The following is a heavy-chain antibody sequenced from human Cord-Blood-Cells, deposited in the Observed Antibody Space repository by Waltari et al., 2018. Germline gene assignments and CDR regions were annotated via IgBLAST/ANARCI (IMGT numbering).Heavy chain of an antibody. Sequence: QVQLQQWGAGLLKPSETLSLTCAVYGGSFSGYYWSWLRQPPGKGLEWIGEINHSGSTNYNPSLKSRVTISVDTSKNQFSLKLSSVTAADTAVYYCAGSLGSGYYVPDAFDIWGQGTMVTVSS. CDR2: INHSGST. CDR3: AGSLGSGYYVPDAFDI. D-gene: IGHD3-3*01. CDR1: GGSFSGYY. V-gene: IGHV4-34*01. J-gene: IGHJ3*02.